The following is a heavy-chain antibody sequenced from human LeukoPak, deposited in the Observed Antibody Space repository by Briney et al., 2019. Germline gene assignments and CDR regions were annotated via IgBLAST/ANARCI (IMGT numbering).Heavy chain of an antibody. J-gene: IGHJ4*02. V-gene: IGHV1-69*13. CDR3: ATATVTTYFLFDY. CDR2: IIPIFGTA. D-gene: IGHD4-17*01. Sequence: SVKHSCKASGGTFSSYAINWVRQAPGQGLEWMGGIIPIFGTANYAQKFQGRVTITADESTSTAYMELSSLRSEDTAVFYCATATVTTYFLFDYWGQGTLVTV. CDR1: GGTFSSYA.